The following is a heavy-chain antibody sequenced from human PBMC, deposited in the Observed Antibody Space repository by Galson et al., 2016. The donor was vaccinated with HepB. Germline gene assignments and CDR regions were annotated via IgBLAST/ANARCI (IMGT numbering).Heavy chain of an antibody. V-gene: IGHV4-34*12. Sequence: SETLSLTCAVYGGTFSGYFWSWVRRPPGKGLVWIGDIIHSGTTNYNPSLKSRVTISVDTSKNQYSLGLSSVTAADTAVYYCARARYQLLDDRQSHYYYGMDDWGQGTRVT. CDR2: IIHSGTT. D-gene: IGHD2-2*01. J-gene: IGHJ6*02. CDR1: GGTFSGYF. CDR3: ARARYQLLDDRQSHYYYGMDD.